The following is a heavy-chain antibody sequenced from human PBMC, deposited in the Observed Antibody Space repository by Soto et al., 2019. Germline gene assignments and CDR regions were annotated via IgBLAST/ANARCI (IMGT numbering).Heavy chain of an antibody. Sequence: ESGGGVVQPGRSLRLSCAASGFTFSSYAMHWVRQAPGKGLEWVAVISYDGSNKYYADSVKGRFTISRDNSKNTLYLQMNSLRAEDTAVYYCRTSTRSSWYQNYGMDVWGQGTTVTVSS. CDR2: ISYDGSNK. J-gene: IGHJ6*02. CDR1: GFTFSSYA. V-gene: IGHV3-30-3*01. CDR3: RTSTRSSWYQNYGMDV. D-gene: IGHD6-13*01.